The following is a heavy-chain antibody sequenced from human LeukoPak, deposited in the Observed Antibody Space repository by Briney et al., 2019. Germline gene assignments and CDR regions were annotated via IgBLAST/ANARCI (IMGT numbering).Heavy chain of an antibody. CDR3: ARSTNSRPYYYGSGNYFDY. Sequence: SVKVSCKASGGTFSSYAISWVRQAPGQGLEWMGGIIPIFGAANYAQKFQGRVTITADESTSTAYMELSSLRSEDTAVYYCARSTNSRPYYYGSGNYFDYWGQGTLVTVSS. D-gene: IGHD3-10*01. V-gene: IGHV1-69*01. J-gene: IGHJ4*02. CDR1: GGTFSSYA. CDR2: IIPIFGAA.